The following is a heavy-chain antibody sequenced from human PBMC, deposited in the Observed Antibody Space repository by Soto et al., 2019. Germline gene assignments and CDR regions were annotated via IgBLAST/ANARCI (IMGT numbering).Heavy chain of an antibody. CDR1: GGSISSSSYY. CDR3: ARQEWGWFGELMTIGENWFDP. CDR2: IYYSGST. Sequence: KTSETLSLTCTVSGGSISSSSYYWGWIRQPPGKGLEWIGSIYYSGSTYYNPSLKSRVTISVDTSKNQFSLKLSSVTAADTAVYYCARQEWGWFGELMTIGENWFDPWGQGTLVTVSS. V-gene: IGHV4-39*01. D-gene: IGHD3-10*01. J-gene: IGHJ5*02.